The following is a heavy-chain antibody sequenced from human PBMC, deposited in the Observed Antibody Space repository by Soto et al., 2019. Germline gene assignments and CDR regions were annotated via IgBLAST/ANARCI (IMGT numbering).Heavy chain of an antibody. CDR1: GFTFASYA. J-gene: IGHJ4*02. Sequence: PGGSLRLSCAASGFTFASYAMSWVRQAPGKGLEWVSGISGSGGNTYNADSVKGRFTISRENSKNTLYLDMISLRAEDTAVYYCAKGLSIAAAGTFDYWGQGTLVTVSS. CDR3: AKGLSIAAAGTFDY. D-gene: IGHD6-13*01. V-gene: IGHV3-23*01. CDR2: ISGSGGNT.